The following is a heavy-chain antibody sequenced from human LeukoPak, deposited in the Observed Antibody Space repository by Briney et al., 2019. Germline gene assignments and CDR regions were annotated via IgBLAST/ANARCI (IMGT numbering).Heavy chain of an antibody. CDR2: IWNDEINK. CDR1: RFILSNYG. Sequence: GRSLRLSCAASRFILSNYGMHWVRQAPPKGLEWVAVIWNDEINKDYAESVKARFKISRENSKSTVYVQRDSQRGEDVAVEYCAKDETLSHYFEYWGEGAPVTVSS. CDR3: AKDETLSHYFEY. V-gene: IGHV3-33*06. D-gene: IGHD4-23*01. J-gene: IGHJ4*02.